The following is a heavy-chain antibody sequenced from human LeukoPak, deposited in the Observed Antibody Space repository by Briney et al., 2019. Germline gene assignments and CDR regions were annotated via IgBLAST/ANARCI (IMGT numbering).Heavy chain of an antibody. CDR2: INHSGST. CDR1: GGSFSGYY. D-gene: IGHD6-13*01. CDR3: ARDQQQLNFDP. J-gene: IGHJ5*02. V-gene: IGHV4-34*01. Sequence: SETLSLTCAVYGGSFSGYYWSWIRQPPGKGLEWIGEINHSGSTNYNPSLKSRVTISVDTSKNQFSLKLSSVTAADTAVYYCARDQQQLNFDPWGQGTPVTVSS.